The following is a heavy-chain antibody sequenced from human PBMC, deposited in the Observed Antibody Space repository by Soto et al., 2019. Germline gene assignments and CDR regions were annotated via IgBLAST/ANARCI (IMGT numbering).Heavy chain of an antibody. J-gene: IGHJ4*02. CDR3: VRHLRARGVVRDGPLDY. CDR1: GSISTSNW. Sequence: GSISTSNWWSWVRQMPGKGLEWLGNIFPGDSDTKYSPSFQGRVTLSADTSISTAYLHWSSLKASDTAIYFCVRHLRARGVVRDGPLDYWGQGTLVTVSS. CDR2: IFPGDSDT. V-gene: IGHV5-51*01. D-gene: IGHD3-10*01.